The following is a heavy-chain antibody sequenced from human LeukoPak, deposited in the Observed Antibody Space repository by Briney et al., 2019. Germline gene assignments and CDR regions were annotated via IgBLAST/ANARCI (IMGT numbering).Heavy chain of an antibody. Sequence: ASVKVSCKASGYTFTSYAMHWVRQAPGQRLEWMGWINAGNGNTKYSQKFQGRVTITRDTSASTVYMELSSLRSEDTAVYYCARGRYCSSTSCYKPTIPRFDPWGQGTLVTVSS. J-gene: IGHJ5*02. CDR1: GYTFTSYA. CDR3: ARGRYCSSTSCYKPTIPRFDP. V-gene: IGHV1-3*01. CDR2: INAGNGNT. D-gene: IGHD2-2*02.